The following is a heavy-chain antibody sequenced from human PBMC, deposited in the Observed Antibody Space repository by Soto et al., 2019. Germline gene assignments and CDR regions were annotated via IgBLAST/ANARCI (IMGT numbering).Heavy chain of an antibody. Sequence: PGGSLRLSCAASGFTFSGYGMHWVRQAPGKGLEWVAVIWYDGSNQYYADSVKGRFTISRDNSKNALYLQMNSLRAEDTAVYYCARELLWFGELFPPEYYYYGMDVWGQGTTVTVSS. V-gene: IGHV3-33*01. D-gene: IGHD3-10*01. CDR3: ARELLWFGELFPPEYYYYGMDV. J-gene: IGHJ6*02. CDR1: GFTFSGYG. CDR2: IWYDGSNQ.